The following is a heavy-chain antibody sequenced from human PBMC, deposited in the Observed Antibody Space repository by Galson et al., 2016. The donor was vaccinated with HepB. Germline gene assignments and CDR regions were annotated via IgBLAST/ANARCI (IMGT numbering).Heavy chain of an antibody. D-gene: IGHD6-19*01. CDR1: GGAFNSYV. CDR3: AREGSGWYRGLIDR. V-gene: IGHV1-69*10. J-gene: IGHJ4*01. CDR2: IIPALGTT. Sequence: SVKVSCKASGGAFNSYVISWVRQAPGQGLEWMGGIIPALGTTRYSQKFQGRVAVTADKSMSTAYMELISLRSEDTALYYCAREGSGWYRGLIDRWGQGKLVTVSS.